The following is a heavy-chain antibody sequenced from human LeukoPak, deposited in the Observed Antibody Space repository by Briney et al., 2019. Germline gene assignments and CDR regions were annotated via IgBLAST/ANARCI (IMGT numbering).Heavy chain of an antibody. V-gene: IGHV3-30-3*01. CDR2: ISYDGGNK. D-gene: IGHD3-10*01. CDR3: ARQTTMDAFDI. CDR1: GFTFSSYA. Sequence: PGGSLRLSCAASGFTFSSYAMHWVRQAPGKGLEWVAVISYDGGNKYYADSVKGRFTISRDNSKNTLYLQMNSLRAEDTAVYYCARQTTMDAFDIWGQGTMVTVSS. J-gene: IGHJ3*02.